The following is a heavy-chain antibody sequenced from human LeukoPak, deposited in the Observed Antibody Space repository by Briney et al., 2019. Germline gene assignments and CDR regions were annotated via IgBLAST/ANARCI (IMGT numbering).Heavy chain of an antibody. J-gene: IGHJ5*02. V-gene: IGHV4-34*01. Sequence: PLKTLSLTCAVYGASFNDYYWSWIRHSPTKGLEWIGEVNPSGSAKYNPSLRSRVTISADKSKKQFFLRLSPVAAADSGVYYCARERASNNHDNWFDPWGQGTLVTVSS. CDR3: ARERASNNHDNWFDP. CDR2: VNPSGSA. CDR1: GASFNDYY.